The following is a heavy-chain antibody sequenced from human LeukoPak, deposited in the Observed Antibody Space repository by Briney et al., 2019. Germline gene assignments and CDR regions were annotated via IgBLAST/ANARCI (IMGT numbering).Heavy chain of an antibody. V-gene: IGHV3-30-3*01. CDR3: AKDLYDSSGYYFLYYYYYGMDV. D-gene: IGHD3-22*01. CDR2: ISYDGSNK. Sequence: PGGSLRLSCAASGFTFSSYAMHWVRQAPGKGLEWVAVISYDGSNKYYADSVRGRFTISRDNSKNTLYLQMNSLRAEDTAVYYCAKDLYDSSGYYFLYYYYYGMDVWGQGTTVTVSS. CDR1: GFTFSSYA. J-gene: IGHJ6*02.